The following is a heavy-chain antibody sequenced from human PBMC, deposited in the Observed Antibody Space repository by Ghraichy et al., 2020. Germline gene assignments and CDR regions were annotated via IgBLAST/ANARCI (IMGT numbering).Heavy chain of an antibody. CDR2: ISGSGSNT. D-gene: IGHD6-13*01. CDR3: AKCMTSPGTCYFDS. Sequence: GGSLRLSCASSGFTFSNYAMTWVRQAPGKGLEWVSSISGSGSNTYYADSVEGRLTISRDNSKSTLDLQMNSLRAEETAVYYCAKCMTSPGTCYFDSWGQGTLVTVSS. V-gene: IGHV3-23*01. CDR1: GFTFSNYA. J-gene: IGHJ4*02.